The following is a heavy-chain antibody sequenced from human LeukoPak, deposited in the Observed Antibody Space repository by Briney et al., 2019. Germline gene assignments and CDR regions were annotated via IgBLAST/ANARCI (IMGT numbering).Heavy chain of an antibody. D-gene: IGHD3-22*01. CDR3: AREGGYYYDSSGYSGAFDI. CDR1: GYTFTSYY. V-gene: IGHV1-46*01. CDR2: INPSGGST. J-gene: IGHJ3*02. Sequence: ASVKVSCKASGYTFTSYYMHWVRQAPGQGLVWMGIINPSGGSTSYAQKFQGRVTMTRDTSTSTVYMELSSLGSEDTAVYYCAREGGYYYDSSGYSGAFDIWGQGTMVTVSS.